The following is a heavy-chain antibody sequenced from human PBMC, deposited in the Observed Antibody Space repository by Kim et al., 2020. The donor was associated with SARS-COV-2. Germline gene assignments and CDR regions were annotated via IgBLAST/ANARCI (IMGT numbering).Heavy chain of an antibody. CDR1: GFTFSSYS. CDR2: ISSSSSTI. J-gene: IGHJ3*02. CDR3: ARDGVLDLGHIVVVTALRGAFDI. D-gene: IGHD2-21*02. V-gene: IGHV3-48*04. Sequence: GGSLRLSCAASGFTFSSYSMNWVRQAPGKGLEWVSYISSSSSTIYYADSVKGRFTISRDNAKNSLYLQMNSLRAEDTAVYYCARDGVLDLGHIVVVTALRGAFDIWGQGTMVTVSS.